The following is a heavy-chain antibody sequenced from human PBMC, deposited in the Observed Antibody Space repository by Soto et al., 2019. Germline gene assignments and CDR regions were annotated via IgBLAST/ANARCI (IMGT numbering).Heavy chain of an antibody. D-gene: IGHD3-22*01. CDR3: ARGSGYYYWDDY. CDR2: INAGNGNT. J-gene: IGHJ4*02. Sequence: QVQLVQSGAEEKKPGASVKVSCKASGYTFTSYAMHWVRQAPGQRLEWMGWINAGNGNTKYSQTFQGRVTITRDTSASTAYMELSSLRSEDTAVYYCARGSGYYYWDDYWCQGTLVTVSS. CDR1: GYTFTSYA. V-gene: IGHV1-3*05.